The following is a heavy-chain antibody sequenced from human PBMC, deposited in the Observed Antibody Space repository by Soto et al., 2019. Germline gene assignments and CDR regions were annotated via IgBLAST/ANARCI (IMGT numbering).Heavy chain of an antibody. V-gene: IGHV1-18*01. CDR2: ISAYNGNT. J-gene: IGHJ4*02. CDR1: GYTFTSYS. Sequence: AXVKVSCTASGYTFTSYSISWXRQATGQGLEWMGWISAYNGNTNYAQKLQGRVTMTTDTSTSTAHMELRSLRSHDTAVYYCARDLNDGYNSGPSDYWGQGTLVTVSS. D-gene: IGHD5-12*01. CDR3: ARDLNDGYNSGPSDY.